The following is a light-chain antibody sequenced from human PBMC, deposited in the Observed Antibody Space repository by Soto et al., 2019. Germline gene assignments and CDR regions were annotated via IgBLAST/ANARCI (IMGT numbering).Light chain of an antibody. CDR2: RAF. V-gene: IGKV3-15*01. CDR1: ESVLSN. Sequence: EVVMTQSPATLSVSPGERVTLSCTASESVLSNVAWYQQKPCQAPSLLIYRAFTRATGVPDRFSGSGSETDFNLAISSLQPEDFAVYYCQQYRHSPVTFGPGTKLDVK. CDR3: QQYRHSPVT. J-gene: IGKJ3*01.